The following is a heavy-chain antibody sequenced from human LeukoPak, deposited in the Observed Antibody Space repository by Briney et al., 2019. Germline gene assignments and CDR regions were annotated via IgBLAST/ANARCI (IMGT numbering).Heavy chain of an antibody. CDR1: GYTFTGYY. D-gene: IGHD2-2*01. CDR3: ARSYVWGSIVVVPAAHVGTYYFDY. J-gene: IGHJ4*02. V-gene: IGHV1-18*04. Sequence: GASVKVSCKASGYTFTGYYMHWVRQAPGQGFEWMGWISAYNGNTNYAQKLQGRVTMTTDTSTSTAYMELRSLRSDDTAVYYCARSYVWGSIVVVPAAHVGTYYFDYWGQGTLVTVSS. CDR2: ISAYNGNT.